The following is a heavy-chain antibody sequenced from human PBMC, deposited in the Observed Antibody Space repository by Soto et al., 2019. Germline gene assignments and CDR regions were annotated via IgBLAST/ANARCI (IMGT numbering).Heavy chain of an antibody. V-gene: IGHV6-1*01. CDR3: ARERVIAVATSYYYYGMDC. CDR1: GDSVSSNSAA. Sequence: SQTLSLTCAISGDSVSSNSAAWNWVRQSPSRGLEWLGRTYYRSKWYNDYAVSVKSRITINPDTSTNQFSLQLNSVTPEDTAVYYCARERVIAVATSYYYYGMDCWGQGTTVTVSS. D-gene: IGHD6-19*01. CDR2: TYYRSKWYN. J-gene: IGHJ6*02.